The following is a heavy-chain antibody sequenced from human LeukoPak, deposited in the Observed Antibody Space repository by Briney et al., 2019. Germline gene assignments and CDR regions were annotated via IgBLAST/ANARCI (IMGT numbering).Heavy chain of an antibody. CDR2: ISSGSSTK. V-gene: IGHV3-48*02. CDR1: GFTFSSYS. J-gene: IGHJ4*02. Sequence: GGSLRLSCVASGFTFSSYSMNWVRQAPGKGLEWLSYISSGSSTKYYADSVKGRFTISRDNAKNSVYLQMSSLRDEDTAVYYCAKVNSNDFDYWGQGTLVTVSS. CDR3: AKVNSNDFDY. D-gene: IGHD1-7*01.